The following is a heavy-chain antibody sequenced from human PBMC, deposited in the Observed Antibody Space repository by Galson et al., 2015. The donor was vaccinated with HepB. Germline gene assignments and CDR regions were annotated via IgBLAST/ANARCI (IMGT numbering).Heavy chain of an antibody. J-gene: IGHJ4*02. CDR1: GFSLTNDGVG. D-gene: IGHD1-1*01. CDR2: IYWNDDK. CDR3: AHRQRRAASGLLALFGN. Sequence: PALVKPTQTVTLTCTFSGFSLTNDGVGVGWVRQPPGETLEWLAGIYWNDDKHYSPSLKSRLTITKDTSKNQVVLTMTNMDPVDTATYYCAHRQRRAASGLLALFGNWGQGTLVTVSS. V-gene: IGHV2-5*01.